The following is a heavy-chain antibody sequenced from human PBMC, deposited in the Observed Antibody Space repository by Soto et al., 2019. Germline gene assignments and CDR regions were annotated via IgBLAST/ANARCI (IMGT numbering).Heavy chain of an antibody. CDR2: IYHSGST. J-gene: IGHJ4*02. D-gene: IGHD1-20*01. V-gene: IGHV4-30-2*01. CDR1: GGSISSGGYS. Sequence: PSETLSLSCAVSGGSISSGGYSWSWILQPPGKGLEWIGYIYHSGSTYYNPSLKSRVTISVDRSKNQFSLKLSSVTAADTAVYYCARGVYNWNDFDYFDYWGQGTLVTVSS. CDR3: ARGVYNWNDFDYFDY.